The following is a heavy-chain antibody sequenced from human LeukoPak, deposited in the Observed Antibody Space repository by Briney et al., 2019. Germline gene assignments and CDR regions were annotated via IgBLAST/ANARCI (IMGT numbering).Heavy chain of an antibody. CDR3: AIPPLSGTGSSRPLAGMDV. Sequence: GGSLRLSCAASGFTFSSYSMNWVRQAPGKGLEWVSYISHTGSAMSYADSVKGRFTISRDNARNSLYLQMNSLRAEDTAVYYCAIPPLSGTGSSRPLAGMDVWGQGTTVTVSS. D-gene: IGHD3-10*01. J-gene: IGHJ6*02. CDR2: ISHTGSAM. CDR1: GFTFSSYS. V-gene: IGHV3-48*04.